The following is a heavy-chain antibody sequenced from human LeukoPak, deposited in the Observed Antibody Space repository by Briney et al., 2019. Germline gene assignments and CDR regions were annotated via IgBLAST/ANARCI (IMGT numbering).Heavy chain of an antibody. J-gene: IGHJ4*02. CDR3: AKDRHYDILTGYSYYLDY. CDR2: ISYDGSNK. CDR1: GFTFSSYG. Sequence: PGGSLRLSCAASGFTFSSYGMHWVRQAPGKGLEWVAVISYDGSNKYYADSVKGRFTTSRDNSKNTLYLQMNSLRAEDTAVYYCAKDRHYDILTGYSYYLDYWGQGTLVTVSS. D-gene: IGHD3-9*01. V-gene: IGHV3-30*18.